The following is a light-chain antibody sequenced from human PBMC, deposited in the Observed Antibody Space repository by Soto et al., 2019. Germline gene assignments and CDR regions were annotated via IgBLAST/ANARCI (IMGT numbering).Light chain of an antibody. CDR1: QTISTS. CDR2: LAS. J-gene: IGKJ1*01. Sequence: DIQMTQFPSTLSAFVGDRVTINCRASQTISTSLAWYQQKPGKAPKLLIYLASSLESGVPARFSGSGSATEFTLSISSLQPDDFATYYCQQYHSYSRTFGQGTKVDIK. V-gene: IGKV1-5*03. CDR3: QQYHSYSRT.